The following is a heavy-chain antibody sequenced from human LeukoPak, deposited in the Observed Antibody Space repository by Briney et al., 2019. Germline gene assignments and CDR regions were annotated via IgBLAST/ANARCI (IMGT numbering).Heavy chain of an antibody. D-gene: IGHD2-21*02. J-gene: IGHJ5*02. V-gene: IGHV3-21*01. CDR3: TRDTCGGDCYALFDP. Sequence: GGSLRLSCAASGFTFSSYSMNWVRQAPGKGLEWVSSISSSSSYIYYADSVRGRFTISRDNAKNSLFLQMNSLRTEDTAVYYCTRDTCGGDCYALFDPWGQGTLVTVSS. CDR2: ISSSSSYI. CDR1: GFTFSSYS.